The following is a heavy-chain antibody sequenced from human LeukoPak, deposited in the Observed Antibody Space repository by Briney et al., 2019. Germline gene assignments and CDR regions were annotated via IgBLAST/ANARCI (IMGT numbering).Heavy chain of an antibody. CDR3: AREGATAQEYFDY. CDR2: IEPDGGAK. Sequence: GGSLRLSCAPSGFTFSNYWMNWVRQSPGKGREGVAAIEPDGGAKSYVDSVRGRFTISRDNSKNTLYLQMNSLRAEDTAVYYCAREGATAQEYFDYWGQGTLVTVSS. J-gene: IGHJ4*02. D-gene: IGHD1-26*01. CDR1: GFTFSNYW. V-gene: IGHV3-7*01.